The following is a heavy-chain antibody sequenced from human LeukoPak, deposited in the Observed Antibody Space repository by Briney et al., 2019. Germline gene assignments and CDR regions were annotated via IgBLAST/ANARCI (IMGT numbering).Heavy chain of an antibody. Sequence: PSQILSLTCTVSGGSISSGGYYWSWIRQHPGKGLEWIGYIYYSGSTYYNPSLKSRVTISVDTSKNQFSLKLSSVTAADTAVYYCARSGYSYGYSYFDYWGQGTLVTVSS. V-gene: IGHV4-31*03. CDR1: GGSISSGGYY. D-gene: IGHD5-18*01. CDR3: ARSGYSYGYSYFDY. J-gene: IGHJ4*02. CDR2: IYYSGST.